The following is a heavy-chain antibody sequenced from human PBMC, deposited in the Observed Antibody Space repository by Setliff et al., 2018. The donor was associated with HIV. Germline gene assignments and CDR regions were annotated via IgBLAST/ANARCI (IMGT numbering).Heavy chain of an antibody. V-gene: IGHV1-69*13. J-gene: IGHJ4*01. Sequence: ASVKVSCKASGGTFSSYAISWVRQAPGQGLEWMGGIIPIFGTPNYAQKFQGRVTITAEDESTSTAYMELSSLRSDDTAVYFCARGALLAVFDFDHWGHGTQVTISS. CDR1: GGTFSSYA. CDR2: IIPIFGTP. CDR3: ARGALLAVFDFDH. D-gene: IGHD3-10*01.